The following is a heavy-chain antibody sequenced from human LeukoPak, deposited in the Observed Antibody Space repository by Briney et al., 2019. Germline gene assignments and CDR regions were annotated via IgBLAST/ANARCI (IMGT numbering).Heavy chain of an antibody. CDR2: IYWNDDK. V-gene: IGHV2-5*01. CDR1: GFSLSTSGVG. CDR3: VHRRGFQYYYDSSGYYPPFYFDY. D-gene: IGHD3-22*01. J-gene: IGHJ4*02. Sequence: SGPTLVNPTQTLTLTCTFSGFSLSTSGVGVGWIRQPPGKALEWLALIYWNDDKRYSPSLKSRLTITKDTSKNQVVPTMTNMDPVDTATYYCVHRRGFQYYYDSSGYYPPFYFDYWGQGTLVTVSS.